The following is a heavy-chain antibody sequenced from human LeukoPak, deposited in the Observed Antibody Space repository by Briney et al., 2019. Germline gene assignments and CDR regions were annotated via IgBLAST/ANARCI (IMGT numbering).Heavy chain of an antibody. CDR1: GGSIISGSYY. CDR2: IYTSGST. Sequence: SETLSLTCTVSGGSIISGSYYSSWIRQPAGKGLEWIGRIYTSGSTNYNPSLKSRVTISVDTSKNQFSLKLSSVTAADTAVYCCGRHEPGYYSSTSCYYSNWFDPWREATLVTVSS. V-gene: IGHV4-61*02. J-gene: IGHJ5*02. D-gene: IGHD2-2*01. CDR3: GRHEPGYYSSTSCYYSNWFDP.